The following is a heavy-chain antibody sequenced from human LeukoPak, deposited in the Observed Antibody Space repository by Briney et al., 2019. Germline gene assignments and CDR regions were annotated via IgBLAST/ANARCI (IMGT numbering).Heavy chain of an antibody. D-gene: IGHD6-13*01. CDR2: ISYDGSNK. V-gene: IGHV3-30*04. CDR1: GFTFSSYA. Sequence: PGGSLRLSCAASGFTFSSYAMHWVRQAPGKGLEWVAVISYDGSNKYYADSVKGRFTLSRDNSKNTLYLQMNSLRAEDTAVYYCARGNVPTNVAAAGFDYWGQGTLVTVSS. J-gene: IGHJ4*02. CDR3: ARGNVPTNVAAAGFDY.